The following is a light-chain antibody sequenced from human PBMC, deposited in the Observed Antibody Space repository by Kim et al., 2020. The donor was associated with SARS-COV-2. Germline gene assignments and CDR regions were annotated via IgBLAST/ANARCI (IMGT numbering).Light chain of an antibody. J-gene: IGKJ4*01. CDR2: DAS. CDR3: QQRSNWPLT. CDR1: QSVSRY. Sequence: LSPGEGSTLSCRASQSVSRYLAWYPQKPGHAPSLLIYDASNRATGIPARFSGSGSGTDFTLTISSLAPEDFAVYYCQQRSNWPLTFGGGTKVDIK. V-gene: IGKV3-11*01.